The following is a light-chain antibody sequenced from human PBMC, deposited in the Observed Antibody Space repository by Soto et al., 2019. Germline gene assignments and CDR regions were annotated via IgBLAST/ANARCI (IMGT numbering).Light chain of an antibody. CDR1: SSDVGGYNY. Sequence: QSALTQPASVSGSPGQSITISCTGTSSDVGGYNYVSWYQQHPGKAPKLMIYDVSNRPSGVSNRFSGSKSGNTASLTISGLQAEDEADYYCISYTSSSTPRVFGGGTKVTVL. V-gene: IGLV2-14*01. J-gene: IGLJ3*02. CDR3: ISYTSSSTPRV. CDR2: DVS.